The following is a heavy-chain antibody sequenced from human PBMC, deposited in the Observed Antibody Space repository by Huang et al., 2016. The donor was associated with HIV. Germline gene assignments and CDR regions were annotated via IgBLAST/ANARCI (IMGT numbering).Heavy chain of an antibody. V-gene: IGHV1-69*13. D-gene: IGHD3-22*01. CDR2: IIPIFGTA. CDR1: GGTFSSYA. CDR3: ARARGYYDSSVSYYFDY. J-gene: IGHJ4*02. Sequence: QVQLVQSGAEVKKPGSSVKVSCKASGGTFSSYAMSWVRQAPGPGLEWRGGIIPIFGTANYAQKFQGRVTITADESTSTAYMELSSLRSEDTAVYYCARARGYYDSSVSYYFDYWGQGTLVTVSS.